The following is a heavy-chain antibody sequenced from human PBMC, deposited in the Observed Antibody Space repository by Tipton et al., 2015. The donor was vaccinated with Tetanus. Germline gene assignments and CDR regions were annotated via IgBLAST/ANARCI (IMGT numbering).Heavy chain of an antibody. CDR1: GFTFSTYS. CDR3: ARQDKRFVGYYDAMDV. V-gene: IGHV3-21*01. D-gene: IGHD3-3*01. CDR2: ISLSSSYI. J-gene: IGHJ6*02. Sequence: SLRLSCAASGFTFSTYSMNWVRQAPGKGLQWVSSISLSSSYIDYADSVQGRFTISRDNAKNSLYPQMNSLRAEDTAVYYCARQDKRFVGYYDAMDVWGQGTTVIVSS.